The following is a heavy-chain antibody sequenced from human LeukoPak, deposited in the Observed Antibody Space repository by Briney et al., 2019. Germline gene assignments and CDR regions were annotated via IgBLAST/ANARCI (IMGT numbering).Heavy chain of an antibody. CDR2: IYYSGST. Sequence: PSETLSHTCTVSGGSISSSSYYWGWIRQPPGKGLEWIESIYYSGSTYYNPSLKSRVTISVDTSKNQFSLKLSSVTAADTAVYYCARGPYYYGSGSYPWGQGTLVTVSS. CDR1: GGSISSSSYY. V-gene: IGHV4-39*01. J-gene: IGHJ4*02. CDR3: ARGPYYYGSGSYP. D-gene: IGHD3-10*01.